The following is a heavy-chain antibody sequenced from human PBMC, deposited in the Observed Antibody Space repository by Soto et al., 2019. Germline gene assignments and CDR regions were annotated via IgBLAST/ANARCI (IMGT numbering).Heavy chain of an antibody. CDR3: ARVSSGYWSDAFDI. V-gene: IGHV4-31*03. Sequence: LTCTVSGGSISSGGYYWSWIRQHPGKGLEWIGYIYYSGSTYYNPSLKSRVTISVDTSKNQFSLKLSSVTAADTAVYYCARVSSGYWSDAFDIWGQGTMVTVSS. D-gene: IGHD3-22*01. CDR2: IYYSGST. J-gene: IGHJ3*02. CDR1: GGSISSGGYY.